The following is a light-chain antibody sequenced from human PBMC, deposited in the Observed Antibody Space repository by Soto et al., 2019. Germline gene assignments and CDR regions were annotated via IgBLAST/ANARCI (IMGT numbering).Light chain of an antibody. CDR3: CSYAGSSTFVV. J-gene: IGLJ2*01. V-gene: IGLV2-23*03. Sequence: QXAXXQPASVSXSPGQSITISCXGTSSDVGSYNLVSWYQQHPGKAPKLMIYEGSKRPSGVSNRFSGSKSGNTASLTISGLQAEDEADYYCCSYAGSSTFVVFGGGTKLTVL. CDR2: EGS. CDR1: SSDVGSYNL.